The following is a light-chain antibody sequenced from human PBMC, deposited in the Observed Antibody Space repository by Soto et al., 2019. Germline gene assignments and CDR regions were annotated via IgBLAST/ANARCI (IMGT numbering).Light chain of an antibody. CDR1: QSISGW. V-gene: IGKV1-5*03. Sequence: DIQMTQSASTLSASVGDRVTITCRASQSISGWLAWYHQRPGRAPNLLLYKTSSLESGVPPRFSGSGSGTEFTLTISSLQPDDFATYFCQQYSSYPWTFGQGTKVDIK. CDR2: KTS. J-gene: IGKJ1*01. CDR3: QQYSSYPWT.